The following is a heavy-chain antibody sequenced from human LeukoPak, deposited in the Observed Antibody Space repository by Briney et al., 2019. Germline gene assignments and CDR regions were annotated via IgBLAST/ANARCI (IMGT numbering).Heavy chain of an antibody. CDR3: AKDQAIYARGVFDV. J-gene: IGHJ3*01. V-gene: IGHV3-23*01. CDR2: ISGSSGST. D-gene: IGHD3-9*01. CDR1: GFTFSSYA. Sequence: PGGSLRLSCAASGFTFSSYAMTWVRQAPGKGLEWVSVISGSSGSTFYVDSVKGRFTISRDNSKNTLFLLMNSLRVEDTAVYYCAKDQAIYARGVFDVWGQGTMVTVSS.